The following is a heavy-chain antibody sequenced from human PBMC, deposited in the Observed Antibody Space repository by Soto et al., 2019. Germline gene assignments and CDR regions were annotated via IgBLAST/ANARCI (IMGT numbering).Heavy chain of an antibody. CDR2: IKSKTDGGTT. V-gene: IGHV3-15*01. D-gene: IGHD2-21*02. CDR3: TTAINCGGDCYSAY. CDR1: GFTFSNAW. Sequence: PGGSLRLSCAASGFTFSNAWMSWVRQAPGKGLEWVGRIKSKTDGGTTDYAAPVKGRFTISRDDSKNTLYLQMNSLKTEDTAVYYCTTAINCGGDCYSAYWGQGTLVTVSS. J-gene: IGHJ4*02.